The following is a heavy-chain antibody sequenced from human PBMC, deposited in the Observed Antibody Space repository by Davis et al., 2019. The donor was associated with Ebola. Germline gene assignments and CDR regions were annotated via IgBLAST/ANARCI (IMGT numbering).Heavy chain of an antibody. CDR3: AKSLVRNMVRGVGDKYGMDV. CDR2: ISGSGGST. J-gene: IGHJ6*02. CDR1: GFTFSSYA. D-gene: IGHD3-10*01. V-gene: IGHV3-23*01. Sequence: GESLKISCAASGFTFSSYAMSWVRQAPGKGLEWVSAISGSGGSTYYADSVKGRFTISRDNSKNTLYLQMNSLRAEDTAVYYCAKSLVRNMVRGVGDKYGMDVWGQGTTVTVSS.